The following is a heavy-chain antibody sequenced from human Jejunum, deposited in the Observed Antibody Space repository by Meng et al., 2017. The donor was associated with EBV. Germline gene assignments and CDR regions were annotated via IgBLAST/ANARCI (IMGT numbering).Heavy chain of an antibody. CDR1: GDSITRGAYL. CDR2: IYHIGST. J-gene: IGHJ4*02. CDR3: ARGGPDFGDYVPFDY. Sequence: QLQLLASGPGLVTPSQTLSLTCAVSGDSITRGAYLWSWIRQPPGKGLEWIGNIYHIGSTYYNPSLKSRVTISVDRSKNQFSLKLTSVTAADTAVYYCARGGPDFGDYVPFDYWGQGTLVTVSS. V-gene: IGHV4-30-2*01. D-gene: IGHD4-17*01.